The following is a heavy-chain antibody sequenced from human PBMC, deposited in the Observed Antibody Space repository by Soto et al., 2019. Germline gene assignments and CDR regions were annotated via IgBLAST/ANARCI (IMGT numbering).Heavy chain of an antibody. Sequence: GASVKVSCKASGATFSGSAFSWVRQAPGQGLEWMGGITPTLGTTNYAQNLHGRVTITADTSTGTAFMELTSLTSADTAVYYCARGFTIGATIEGFDYWGKGPLVTSPQ. CDR2: ITPTLGTT. CDR3: ARGFTIGATIEGFDY. D-gene: IGHD3-3*01. J-gene: IGHJ4*02. V-gene: IGHV1-69*06. CDR1: GATFSGSA.